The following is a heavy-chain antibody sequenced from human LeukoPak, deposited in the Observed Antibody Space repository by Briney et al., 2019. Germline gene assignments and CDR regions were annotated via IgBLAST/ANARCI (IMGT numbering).Heavy chain of an antibody. CDR1: GYTFTSYG. D-gene: IGHD6-6*01. CDR3: ARDEILIAAANYYYDMDV. Sequence: ASVKVSCKASGYTFTSYGISWVRQAPGQGLDWMGIINPSGGSTSYAQKFQGRVTMTRDMSTNTVYMELSSLRSEDTAVYYCARDEILIAAANYYYDMDVWGKGTTVTVSS. J-gene: IGHJ6*03. CDR2: INPSGGST. V-gene: IGHV1-46*01.